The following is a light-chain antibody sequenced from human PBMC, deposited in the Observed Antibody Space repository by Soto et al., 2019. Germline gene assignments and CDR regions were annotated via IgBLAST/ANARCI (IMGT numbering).Light chain of an antibody. CDR2: GAS. CDR1: QSVNSN. J-gene: IGKJ5*01. CDR3: KQYKEWPPFT. V-gene: IGKV3-15*01. Sequence: EIVVTQSPATLSVSPGERATLSCRASQSVNSNLAWYQQKPGQAPRLLILGASTRATGIPARFSGSGSGAEFTLSISSLESEDFAVYYCKQYKEWPPFTFGQGTRLEIK.